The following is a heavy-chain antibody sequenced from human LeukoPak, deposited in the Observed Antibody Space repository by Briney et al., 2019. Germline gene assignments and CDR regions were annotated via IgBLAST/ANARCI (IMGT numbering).Heavy chain of an antibody. Sequence: ASVKVSCKASGYTFTGYYMHWVRQAPGQGLEWMGWINPNSGGTNYAQKFQGRVTMTRDTSISTAYMELSRLRSDDTAVYYCARRRGSSWSNWFDPWGQGTLVTVSS. V-gene: IGHV1-2*02. CDR2: INPNSGGT. CDR1: GYTFTGYY. J-gene: IGHJ5*02. D-gene: IGHD6-13*01. CDR3: ARRRGSSWSNWFDP.